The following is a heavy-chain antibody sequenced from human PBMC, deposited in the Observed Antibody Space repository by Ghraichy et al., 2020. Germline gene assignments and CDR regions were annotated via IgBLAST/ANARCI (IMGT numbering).Heavy chain of an antibody. CDR3: AAVCSGSGYYLDAFDI. J-gene: IGHJ3*02. Sequence: SVKVSCKASGFTFTSSAVQWVRQARGQRLEWIGWIVVGSGNTNYAQKFQERVTITRDMSTSTAYMELSSLRSEDTAVYYCAAVCSGSGYYLDAFDIWGQGTMVTVSS. CDR2: IVVGSGNT. CDR1: GFTFTSSA. V-gene: IGHV1-58*01. D-gene: IGHD3-22*01.